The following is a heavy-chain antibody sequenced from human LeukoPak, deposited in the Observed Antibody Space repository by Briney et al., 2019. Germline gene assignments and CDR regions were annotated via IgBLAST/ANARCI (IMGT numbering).Heavy chain of an antibody. J-gene: IGHJ2*01. CDR1: GGSISSGGYY. CDR3: ARSDGDYHWYFDL. CDR2: IYYSGST. D-gene: IGHD4-17*01. Sequence: PSQTLSLTCTVSGGSISSGGYYWSWIRQHPGKGLEWIGYIYYSGSTYYNPSLKSRVTISVDTSKNQFSLKLSSVTAADTAVYYSARSDGDYHWYFDLWGRGTLVTVSS. V-gene: IGHV4-31*03.